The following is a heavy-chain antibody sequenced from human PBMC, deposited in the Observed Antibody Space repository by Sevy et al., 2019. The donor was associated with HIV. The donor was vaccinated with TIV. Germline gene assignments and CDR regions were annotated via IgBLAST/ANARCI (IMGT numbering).Heavy chain of an antibody. CDR2: INSKSGAT. CDR1: GHTSSDYY. J-gene: IGHJ4*02. Sequence: ASVKVSCKASGHTSSDYYIQWVRQAPGQGLEWMGWINSKSGATSYPQKFQGRVTMTSDTSISTAYMELSRLMSDDTAVYYCATEYSYDYWGQGTLVTVSS. CDR3: ATEYSYDY. V-gene: IGHV1-2*02. D-gene: IGHD4-4*01.